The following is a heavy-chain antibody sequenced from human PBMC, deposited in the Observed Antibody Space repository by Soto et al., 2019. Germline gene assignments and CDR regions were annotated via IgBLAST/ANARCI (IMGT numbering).Heavy chain of an antibody. CDR1: GFTCSDYY. V-gene: IGHV3-11*01. D-gene: IGHD3-22*01. Sequence: GWYPRLCCAASGFTCSDYYMSWIRQAPGKGLEWVSYISSSGSTIYYADSVKGRFTISRDNAKNSLYLQMNSLRAEDTAVYYCARDIPSDSCGYYCRLLDYSGQGSSVTVS. CDR3: ARDIPSDSCGYYCRLLDY. CDR2: ISSSGSTI. J-gene: IGHJ4*02.